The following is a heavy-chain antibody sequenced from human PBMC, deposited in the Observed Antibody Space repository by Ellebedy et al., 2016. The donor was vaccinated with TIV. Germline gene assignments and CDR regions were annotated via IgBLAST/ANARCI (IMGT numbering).Heavy chain of an antibody. Sequence: AASVKVSCKVSGYTYNNYKMHWVRQAPGQGLEWIGIMNPSGGSTNYAQKFQGRVTMTRDTSTTTVYMELSSLRSEDTAVYYCTSSGNDYSFDYWGQGTLVTVSS. J-gene: IGHJ4*02. CDR2: MNPSGGST. CDR3: TSSGNDYSFDY. D-gene: IGHD5-12*01. CDR1: GYTYNNYK. V-gene: IGHV1-46*02.